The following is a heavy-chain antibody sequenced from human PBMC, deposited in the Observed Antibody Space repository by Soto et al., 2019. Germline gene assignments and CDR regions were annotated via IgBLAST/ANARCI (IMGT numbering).Heavy chain of an antibody. CDR3: ARDPRGVVVPAATTDQYYYYYGMDV. CDR2: IIPIFGTA. V-gene: IGHV1-69*13. J-gene: IGHJ6*02. Sequence: RASVKVSCKASGGTFSSYAISWVRQAPGQGLEWMGGIIPIFGTANYAQKFQGRVTITADESTSTAYMELSSLRSEDTAVYYCARDPRGVVVPAATTDQYYYYYGMDVWGQGTTVTVSS. D-gene: IGHD2-2*01. CDR1: GGTFSSYA.